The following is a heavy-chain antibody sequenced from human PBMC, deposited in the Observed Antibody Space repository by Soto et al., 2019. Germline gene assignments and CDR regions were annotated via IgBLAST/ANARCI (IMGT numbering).Heavy chain of an antibody. CDR2: ISSSSSYT. V-gene: IGHV3-21*01. J-gene: IGHJ4*02. CDR1: GFTFSSYS. Sequence: EVQLVESGGGLVKPGGSLRLSCAASGFTFSSYSMNWVRQAPGKGLEWVSSISSSSSYTYYADSVKGRFTISRDNAKNALYLQMNSLRAEDTAVYYCARELNEQQLLQAFDYWGQGTLVTVSS. CDR3: ARELNEQQLLQAFDY. D-gene: IGHD6-13*01.